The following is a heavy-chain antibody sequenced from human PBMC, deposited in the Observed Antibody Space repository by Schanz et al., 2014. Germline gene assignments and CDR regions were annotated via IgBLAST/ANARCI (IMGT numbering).Heavy chain of an antibody. J-gene: IGHJ4*02. CDR1: GFIFSNYG. V-gene: IGHV3-30*19. CDR2: ISYDGSNK. Sequence: QVQLVESGGGVVQPGGSLRLSCAASGFIFSNYGMHWVRQAPGKGLEWVAVISYDGSNKYYADSVKGRFTISRENAKNSLYLQMNSLRAGDTAVYYCARVPYGSGSYWDYWGQGTLVTVSS. CDR3: ARVPYGSGSYWDY. D-gene: IGHD3-10*01.